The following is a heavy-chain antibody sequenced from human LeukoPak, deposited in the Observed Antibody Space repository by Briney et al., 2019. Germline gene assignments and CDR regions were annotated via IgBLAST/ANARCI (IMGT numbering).Heavy chain of an antibody. CDR3: TTKYSGSYDYFDY. D-gene: IGHD1-26*01. Sequence: GGSLRLSCAASGFTFSNAWMSWVRQAPGKGLEWVGRIKSKTDGGTTDYAAPVKGRFTISRDDSKNTLYLQMNSLKTEDTAVYYCTTKYSGSYDYFDYWGQGTLVTVSS. V-gene: IGHV3-15*01. J-gene: IGHJ4*02. CDR2: IKSKTDGGTT. CDR1: GFTFSNAW.